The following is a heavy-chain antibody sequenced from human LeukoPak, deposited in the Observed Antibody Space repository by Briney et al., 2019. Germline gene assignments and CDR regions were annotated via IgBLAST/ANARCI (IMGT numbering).Heavy chain of an antibody. D-gene: IGHD7-27*01. J-gene: IGHJ5*02. Sequence: GGSLRLSCAAPGFTVSSNYMTWVRQAPGKGLVWVSFIYRGGSTYYADSVKGRFTISRDNSKNSLYLQMSSLRAEDTALYYCAKGVRSGAYYNCFDPWGQGTLVTVSS. CDR1: GFTVSSNY. CDR3: AKGVRSGAYYNCFDP. CDR2: IYRGGST. V-gene: IGHV3-53*05.